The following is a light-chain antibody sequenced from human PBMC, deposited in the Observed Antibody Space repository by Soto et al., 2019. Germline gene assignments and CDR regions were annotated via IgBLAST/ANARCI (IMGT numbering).Light chain of an antibody. J-gene: IGKJ5*01. CDR3: QQYNNWLIT. Sequence: EIVMTQSPATLYVSPGERATLSCRASQSVSSNLAWYQQKPGQAPRLLIYGAYTRATGIPARFSGSGSGTEFTLTISSLQSEDFAVYYWQQYNNWLITFGQGTRLEIK. V-gene: IGKV3-15*01. CDR2: GAY. CDR1: QSVSSN.